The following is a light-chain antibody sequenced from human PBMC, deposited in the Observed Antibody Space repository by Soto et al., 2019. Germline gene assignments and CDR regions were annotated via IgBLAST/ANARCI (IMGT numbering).Light chain of an antibody. V-gene: IGKV1-5*03. CDR3: QQYNSYSWT. CDR1: QSISSW. J-gene: IGKJ1*01. Sequence: DIQMTQSPSTLSASVGDRVTITCRSSQSISSWLAWYQQKPGKAPKLLNYKASSLESGVPSRFSGSGSGTEFTLTISSLQPYDFATYYCQQYNSYSWTFGQGTKVEIK. CDR2: KAS.